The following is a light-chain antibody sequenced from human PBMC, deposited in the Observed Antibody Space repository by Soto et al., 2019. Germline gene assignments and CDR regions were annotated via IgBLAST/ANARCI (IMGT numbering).Light chain of an antibody. V-gene: IGKV2-28*01. CDR3: MQALQTPWT. CDR1: QSLLHSNGYNY. J-gene: IGKJ1*01. CDR2: LGS. Sequence: DIVMTQSPLSLPVTPGEPASISCRSSQSLLHSNGYNYLDWYLQKPGQSPQLLIYLGSNRASGVPDRFSGSGSGPDFTLNISRVEAEDVGVYYCMQALQTPWTFGQGTKVEIK.